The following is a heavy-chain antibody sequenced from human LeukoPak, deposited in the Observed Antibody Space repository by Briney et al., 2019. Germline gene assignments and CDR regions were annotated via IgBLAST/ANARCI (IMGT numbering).Heavy chain of an antibody. CDR2: ISYDGSNK. J-gene: IGHJ6*02. V-gene: IGHV3-30*03. D-gene: IGHD5-18*01. CDR1: GFTFSSYG. Sequence: GGSLRLSCAASGFTFSSYGMHWVRQAPGKGLEWVAVISYDGSNKYYADSVKGRFTISRDNSKNTLYLQMNSLRAEDTAVYYCARGHITAMVPEGYGMDVWGQGTTVTVSS. CDR3: ARGHITAMVPEGYGMDV.